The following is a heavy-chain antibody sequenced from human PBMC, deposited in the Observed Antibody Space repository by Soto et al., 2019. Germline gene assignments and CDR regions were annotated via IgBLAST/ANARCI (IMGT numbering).Heavy chain of an antibody. CDR1: GFSFSDYS. CDR3: TTDRVNDDIYSFDY. V-gene: IGHV3-23*01. CDR2: ISLTGRTI. Sequence: EVQLLESGGDLVQPGGSLRLSCAASGFSFSDYSMNWVRQAPGKGLDWVSFISLTGRTISYRASVKGRFTISKDRSMNTVYLQMNSLRVEGMARYYCTTDRVNDDIYSFDYLGQGVMVTVSS. D-gene: IGHD2-15*01. J-gene: IGHJ4*02.